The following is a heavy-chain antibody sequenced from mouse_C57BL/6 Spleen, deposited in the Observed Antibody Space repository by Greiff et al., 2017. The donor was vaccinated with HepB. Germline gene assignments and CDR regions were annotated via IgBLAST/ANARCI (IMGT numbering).Heavy chain of an antibody. J-gene: IGHJ2*01. Sequence: QVHVKQSGAELVRPGASVTLSCKASGYTFTDYEMHWVKQTPVHGLEWIGAIDPETGGTAYNQKFKGKAILTADKSSSTAYMELRSLTSEDSAVYYCTRYGLLLGNYWGQGTTLTVSS. CDR2: IDPETGGT. V-gene: IGHV1-15*01. CDR3: TRYGLLLGNY. CDR1: GYTFTDYE. D-gene: IGHD1-1*01.